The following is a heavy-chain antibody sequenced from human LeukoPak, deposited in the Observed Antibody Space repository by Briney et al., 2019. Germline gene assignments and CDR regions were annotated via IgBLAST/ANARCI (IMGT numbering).Heavy chain of an antibody. Sequence: SETLSLTCTVSGGSISSGGFYWSWIRQPAGKGLEWIGRVYTDGSADYNPSLKGRVTISLDASKNQFSLKVTSVTAADAAVYYCARSRQPSYYYYYYYMDVWGKGTTVTVSS. CDR1: GGSISSGGFY. CDR3: ARSRQPSYYYYYYYMDV. V-gene: IGHV4-61*02. D-gene: IGHD6-13*01. CDR2: VYTDGSA. J-gene: IGHJ6*03.